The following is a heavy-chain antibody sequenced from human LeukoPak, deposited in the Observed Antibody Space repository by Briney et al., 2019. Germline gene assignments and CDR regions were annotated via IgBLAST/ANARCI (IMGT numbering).Heavy chain of an antibody. J-gene: IGHJ4*02. D-gene: IGHD5-18*01. CDR2: IYHSGST. CDR3: ARAGIVDTAMVLGY. V-gene: IGHV4-30-2*01. Sequence: SQTLSLTCTVSGGSISSGGYYWSWIRQPPGKGLEWIGYIYHSGSTYYNPSLKSRVTISVDRSKNQFSLKLSSVTAADTAVYYCARAGIVDTAMVLGYWGQGTLVTVSS. CDR1: GGSISSGGYY.